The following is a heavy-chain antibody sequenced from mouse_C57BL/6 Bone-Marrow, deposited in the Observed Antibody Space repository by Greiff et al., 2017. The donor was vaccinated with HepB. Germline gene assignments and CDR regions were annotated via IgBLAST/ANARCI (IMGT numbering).Heavy chain of an antibody. D-gene: IGHD2-4*01. CDR1: GYAFSSYW. J-gene: IGHJ3*01. Sequence: VKLQESGAELVKPGASVKISCKASGYAFSSYWMNWVKQRPGKGLEWIGQIYPGDGDTNYNGKFKGKATLTADKSSSTAYMQLSSLTSEDSAVYFCARGGNYDDDVGAWFAYWGQGTLVTVSA. CDR3: ARGGNYDDDVGAWFAY. CDR2: IYPGDGDT. V-gene: IGHV1-80*01.